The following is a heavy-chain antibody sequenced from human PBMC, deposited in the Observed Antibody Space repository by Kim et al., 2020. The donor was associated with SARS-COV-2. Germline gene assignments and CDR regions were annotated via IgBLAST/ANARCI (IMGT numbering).Heavy chain of an antibody. V-gene: IGHV1-18*01. D-gene: IGHD6-13*01. Sequence: ASVKVSCKASGYTFTSYGISWVRQAPGQGFEWMGWISAYNGNTNYAQKLQGRVTMTTDTSTSTAYMELRSLRSDDTAVYYCARGFGGSSSWYGGFDYWGQGTLVTVSS. J-gene: IGHJ4*02. CDR2: ISAYNGNT. CDR1: GYTFTSYG. CDR3: ARGFGGSSSWYGGFDY.